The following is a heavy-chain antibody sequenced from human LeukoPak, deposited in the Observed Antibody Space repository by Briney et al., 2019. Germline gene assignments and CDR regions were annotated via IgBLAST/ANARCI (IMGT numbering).Heavy chain of an antibody. J-gene: IGHJ4*03. Sequence: GGSLRLSCSGSGFTFRRHNMHWVRQAPGKGLEYVSAISYNGDSTYYVDSVKGRFTISRDNSKNTLDLQMSSLRPEDTAVYYCVSDRETQEQIWGPGTLVTVSS. CDR3: VSDRETQEQI. D-gene: IGHD1-26*01. V-gene: IGHV3-64D*09. CDR1: GFTFRRHN. CDR2: ISYNGDST.